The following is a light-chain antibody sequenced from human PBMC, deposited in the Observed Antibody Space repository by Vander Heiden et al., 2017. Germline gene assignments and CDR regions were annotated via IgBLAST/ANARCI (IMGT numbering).Light chain of an antibody. CDR2: KAS. CDR3: QQYNSYPYT. V-gene: IGKV1-5*03. Sequence: DIQMTQSPSPLSASVGDRVTITCRASQSINTWLAWYQQKPGKAPKVLIYKASHLESGVPSRFSGSGSGTEFTLTITSLQPDDFATYYCQQYNSYPYTFGQGTKLEI. CDR1: QSINTW. J-gene: IGKJ2*01.